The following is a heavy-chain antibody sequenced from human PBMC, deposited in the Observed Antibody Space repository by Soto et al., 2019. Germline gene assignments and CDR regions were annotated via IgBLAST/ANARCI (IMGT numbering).Heavy chain of an antibody. CDR3: ARWDGYGDV. J-gene: IGHJ4*02. V-gene: IGHV3-23*01. CDR2: LSGGGSNT. Sequence: EVQLLESGGGLVQPGGSLRLSCAASGFSFSTYSMAWVRQTPGKGLAWVSGLSGGGSNTFYADSVQGRFTISVDNSKNTVYLQMNSLRVEDTAVHYCARWDGYGDVWGQGTLVTVSS. D-gene: IGHD4-17*01. CDR1: GFSFSTYS.